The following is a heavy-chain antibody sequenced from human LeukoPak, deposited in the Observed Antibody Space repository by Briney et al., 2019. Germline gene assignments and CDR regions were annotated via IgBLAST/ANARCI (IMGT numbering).Heavy chain of an antibody. V-gene: IGHV3-23*01. Sequence: GGSLRLSCAASGFTLSGIMFSNYAFSWVRQAPGKGLEWVSSISGSGGTTYYADSVKGRLTISRDNSKNTVNLQMNSLRAEDTAVYYCASLYSSSSGYYYYSGMDVWGQGTTVTVSS. CDR1: GFTLSGIMFSNYA. CDR3: ASLYSSSSGYYYYSGMDV. CDR2: ISGSGGTT. D-gene: IGHD6-6*01. J-gene: IGHJ6*02.